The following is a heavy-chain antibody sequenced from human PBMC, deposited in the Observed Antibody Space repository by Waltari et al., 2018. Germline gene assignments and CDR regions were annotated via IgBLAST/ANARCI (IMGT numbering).Heavy chain of an antibody. CDR2: ISDSGGRT. Sequence: EVQLLESGGGLVQPGGSLRLSCAASGFTFSSYAISWVRQAPGKVLEWVSVISDSGGRTYYADSVKGRFAVSRDNSKNTLYVQMNSLRAEDTALYYCAKAHSGSYDYYFDYWGQGTLVTVSS. V-gene: IGHV3-23*01. D-gene: IGHD1-26*01. CDR3: AKAHSGSYDYYFDY. CDR1: GFTFSSYA. J-gene: IGHJ4*02.